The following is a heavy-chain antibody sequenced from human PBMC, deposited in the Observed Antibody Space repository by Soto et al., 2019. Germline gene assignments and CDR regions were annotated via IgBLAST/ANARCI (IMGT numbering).Heavy chain of an antibody. CDR1: GYSFNSYA. CDR3: ARASGAGWSRTDYAMGV. Sequence: ASVKVSCKASGYSFNSYALHWVRQAPGQRLEWMAWINAGNRNTRYSQRFQGRVTVTRDTSANTTYMELSNLRSEDTAVYYCARASGAGWSRTDYAMGVWGQGTTVTVSS. CDR2: INAGNRNT. V-gene: IGHV1-3*01. D-gene: IGHD3-10*01. J-gene: IGHJ6*02.